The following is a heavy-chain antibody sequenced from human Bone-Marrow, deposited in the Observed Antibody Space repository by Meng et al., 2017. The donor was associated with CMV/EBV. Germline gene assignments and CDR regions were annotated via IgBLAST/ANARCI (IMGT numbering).Heavy chain of an antibody. Sequence: ASVKVSCKASGYNFPSYGITWIRQAPGQGLEWMASISAYNGNTNYAQKVQGRVTVTTDTSTSTAYMELRSLRSDDTAVYYCARPYTIFGVVIPGVLDYWGQGTLVNVYS. CDR3: ARPYTIFGVVIPGVLDY. CDR1: GYNFPSYG. J-gene: IGHJ4*02. D-gene: IGHD3-3*01. CDR2: ISAYNGNT. V-gene: IGHV1-18*01.